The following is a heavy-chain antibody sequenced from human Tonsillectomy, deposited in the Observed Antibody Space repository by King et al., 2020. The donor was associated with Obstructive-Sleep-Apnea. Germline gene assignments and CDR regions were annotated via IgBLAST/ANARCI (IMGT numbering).Heavy chain of an antibody. CDR2: IKSKADGGTI. Sequence: VQLVESGGGLERPGGSLRLSCAASGFTFSNAWMSWVRQAPGKGLEWVGRIKSKADGGTIDYAAPVKGRFTISRDDSKNTLYLQMSGLKIDDTAVYYCTTGRRYSMVRGVDMWGYFDSWGQGTLVTVSS. CDR1: GFTFSNAW. J-gene: IGHJ4*02. V-gene: IGHV3-15*01. CDR3: TTGRRYSMVRGVDMWGYFDS. D-gene: IGHD3-10*01.